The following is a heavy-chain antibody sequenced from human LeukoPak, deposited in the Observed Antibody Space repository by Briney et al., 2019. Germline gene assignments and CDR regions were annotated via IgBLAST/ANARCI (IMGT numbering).Heavy chain of an antibody. V-gene: IGHV3-66*01. CDR1: GFTVSSNY. D-gene: IGHD5-24*01. CDR3: ARRRDGYNYYMDV. J-gene: IGHJ6*03. Sequence: GGSLRLSCAASGFTVSSNYMSWVRPAPGEGLGWVSVIYSGVTTYYADSVKGRFTISRDNTKNTLYLQMNSLRAEDTAVYYCARRRDGYNYYMDVWGNGTTVT. CDR2: IYSGVTT.